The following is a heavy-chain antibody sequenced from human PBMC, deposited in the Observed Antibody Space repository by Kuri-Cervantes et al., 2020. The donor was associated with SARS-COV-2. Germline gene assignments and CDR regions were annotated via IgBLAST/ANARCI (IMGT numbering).Heavy chain of an antibody. D-gene: IGHD6-6*01. CDR2: INHSGST. Sequence: SETLSLTCAVYGGSFSGYYWSWIRQPPGKGLEWIGEINHSGSTNYNPSLKSRVTISVDTSKNQFSLKLSSVTAADTAVYYCAREQLVLGTFDYWGQGTLVTVSS. CDR3: AREQLVLGTFDY. V-gene: IGHV4-34*01. CDR1: GGSFSGYY. J-gene: IGHJ4*02.